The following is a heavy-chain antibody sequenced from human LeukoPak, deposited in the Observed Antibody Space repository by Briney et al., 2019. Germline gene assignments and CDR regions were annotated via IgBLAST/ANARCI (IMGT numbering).Heavy chain of an antibody. V-gene: IGHV4-59*12. J-gene: IGHJ5*02. CDR1: GGSISSYY. CDR2: IYYSGST. CDR3: ATQSEKGYYYDSSGYGYNWFDP. Sequence: SETLSLTCTVSGGSISSYYWSWIRQPPGKGLEWIGYIYYSGSTNYNPSLKSRVTISVDKSKNQFSLKLSSVTAADTDVYYCATQSEKGYYYDSSGYGYNWFDPWGQGTLVTVSS. D-gene: IGHD3-22*01.